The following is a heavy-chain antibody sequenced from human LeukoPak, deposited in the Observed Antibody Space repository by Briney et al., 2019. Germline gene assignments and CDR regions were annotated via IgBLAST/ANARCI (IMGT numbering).Heavy chain of an antibody. V-gene: IGHV4-59*11. J-gene: IGHJ4*02. CDR2: IDYSGST. D-gene: IGHD5-12*01. Sequence: PSETLALTCTVSGGSISIHFWSWVRQPPGKGLEWIGYIDYSGSTDYNPSLKSRVTISVDTSKNQFSLKLASVTTADPAVYYCARDRWLGYWGQGTLVTVSS. CDR1: GGSISIHF. CDR3: ARDRWLGY.